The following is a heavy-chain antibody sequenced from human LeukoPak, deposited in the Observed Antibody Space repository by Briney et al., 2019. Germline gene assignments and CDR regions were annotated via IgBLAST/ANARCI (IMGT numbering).Heavy chain of an antibody. V-gene: IGHV4-59*01. Sequence: PSETLSLTCTVSGGPISSYYWSWIRQPPGKGLEWIGYIYYSGGTNYNPSLKSRVTLSVDTSKNQFSLKLRSVTAADTAVYYCARSLDGYKEDSWGQGTLVTVSS. CDR2: IYYSGGT. D-gene: IGHD5-24*01. J-gene: IGHJ4*02. CDR3: ARSLDGYKEDS. CDR1: GGPISSYY.